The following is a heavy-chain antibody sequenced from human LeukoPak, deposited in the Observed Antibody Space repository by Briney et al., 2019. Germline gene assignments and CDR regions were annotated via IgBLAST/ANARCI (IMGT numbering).Heavy chain of an antibody. CDR1: GGSFSGYY. CDR2: INHSGST. Sequence: SETLSLTCAVYGGSFSGYYWSWIRQPPGKGLEWIGEINHSGSTNYNPSLKSRVTISVDTSKNQFSLKLSSVTAADTAVYYCARRLSGAANNYWGQGTLVTVSS. J-gene: IGHJ4*02. V-gene: IGHV4-34*01. CDR3: ARRLSGAANNY.